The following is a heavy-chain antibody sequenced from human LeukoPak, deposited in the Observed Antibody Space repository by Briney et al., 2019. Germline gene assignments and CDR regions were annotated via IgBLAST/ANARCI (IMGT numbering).Heavy chain of an antibody. CDR1: GGSISSSLYY. J-gene: IGHJ3*02. CDR2: FYYSGNT. D-gene: IGHD3-22*01. V-gene: IGHV4-39*07. CDR3: AREYYYDSSGYSHDAFDI. Sequence: SETLSLTCNVSGGSISSSLYYWGWIRQPPGKGLEWIGSFYYSGNTYYNPSLKSRVTISFDTSKNHFSLKLSSVTAADTAVYYCAREYYYDSSGYSHDAFDIWGQGTMVTVSS.